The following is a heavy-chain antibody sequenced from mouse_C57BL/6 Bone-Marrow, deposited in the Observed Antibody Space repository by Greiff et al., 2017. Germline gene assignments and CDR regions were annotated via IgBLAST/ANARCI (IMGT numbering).Heavy chain of an antibody. Sequence: QVQLQQPGAELVKPGASVKLSCKASGYTFTSYWMHWVKQRPGRGLEWIGRIDPNSGGTKYNEKFKSKATLTVDKSSSTAYMQLSSLTSEDSAVYYCARGREIYYDYDVGFAYWGQGTLVTVSA. V-gene: IGHV1-72*01. CDR3: ARGREIYYDYDVGFAY. D-gene: IGHD2-4*01. CDR2: IDPNSGGT. J-gene: IGHJ3*01. CDR1: GYTFTSYW.